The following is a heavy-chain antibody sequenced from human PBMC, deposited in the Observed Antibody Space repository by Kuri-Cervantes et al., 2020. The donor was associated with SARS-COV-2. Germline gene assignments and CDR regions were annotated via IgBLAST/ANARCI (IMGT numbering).Heavy chain of an antibody. J-gene: IGHJ3*02. Sequence: SETLSLTCTVSGGSISSYYWSWIRQPPGKGLEWIGYIYYRGSTNYNPSLKSRVTISVDTSKNQFSLKLSPVTAADTAVYYFARERGQIYYNGSGSPTDHAFDIWGQGTMVTVSS. CDR2: IYYRGST. V-gene: IGHV4-59*01. CDR1: GGSISSYY. CDR3: ARERGQIYYNGSGSPTDHAFDI. D-gene: IGHD3-10*01.